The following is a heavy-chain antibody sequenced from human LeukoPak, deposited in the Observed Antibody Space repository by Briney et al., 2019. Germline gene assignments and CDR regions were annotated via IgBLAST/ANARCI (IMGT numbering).Heavy chain of an antibody. Sequence: GGSLRLSCAASGFTFSSYGMHWVRQAPGKGLEWVAVISYDGSNKYYADSVKGRFTISRDNSKNTLYLQMNSLRAEDTAVYYCAKTPFPHHDFWYTLSYWGQGTLVTVSS. D-gene: IGHD3-3*01. CDR1: GFTFSSYG. CDR3: AKTPFPHHDFWYTLSY. J-gene: IGHJ4*02. V-gene: IGHV3-30*18. CDR2: ISYDGSNK.